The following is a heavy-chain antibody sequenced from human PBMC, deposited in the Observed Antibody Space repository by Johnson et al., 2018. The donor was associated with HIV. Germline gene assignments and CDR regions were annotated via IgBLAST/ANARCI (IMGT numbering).Heavy chain of an antibody. V-gene: IGHV3-11*04. Sequence: QVQLVESGGGLVKPGGSLRLPCAASGFPFSDYYMTWIRQAPGKGLEWVSYISSSGGTKYSADSLKGRFTISRDNAKNSLYLQMNSLIVEDTAVYYCARDGGRGDFDIGGQGTRVSVSS. CDR2: ISSSGGTK. J-gene: IGHJ3*02. D-gene: IGHD3-16*01. CDR3: ARDGGRGDFDI. CDR1: GFPFSDYY.